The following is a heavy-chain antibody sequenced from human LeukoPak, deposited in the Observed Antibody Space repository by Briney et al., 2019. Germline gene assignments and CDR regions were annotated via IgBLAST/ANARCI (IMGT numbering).Heavy chain of an antibody. CDR2: TYYRFTWYN. D-gene: IGHD3-22*01. CDR1: GDSVSSNSVA. J-gene: IGHJ6*03. CDR3: ARSSVPYYYCNYYMDV. Sequence: SQTLSLTCAISGDSVSSNSVAWTWIRQSPSRGLEWLGRTYYRFTWYNDYAISVKSRITINPDTSKNQFSLQLNSVTAADTAVYYCARSSVPYYYCNYYMDVWGKGTTVTVSS. V-gene: IGHV6-1*01.